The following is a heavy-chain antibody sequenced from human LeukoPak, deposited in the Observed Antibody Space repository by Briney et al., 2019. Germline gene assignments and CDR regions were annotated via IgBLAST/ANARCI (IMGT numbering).Heavy chain of an antibody. Sequence: EASVKVSCKASGYTFTSYGISWVRQAPGQGLEWMGWISAYNGNTNYAQKLQGRVTMTTDTSTSTAYMELRSLRSDDTAVYYCARVYGYCSGGSCYPDYYGMDVWGQGTTVTVSS. CDR3: ARVYGYCSGGSCYPDYYGMDV. CDR2: ISAYNGNT. V-gene: IGHV1-18*01. D-gene: IGHD2-15*01. J-gene: IGHJ6*02. CDR1: GYTFTSYG.